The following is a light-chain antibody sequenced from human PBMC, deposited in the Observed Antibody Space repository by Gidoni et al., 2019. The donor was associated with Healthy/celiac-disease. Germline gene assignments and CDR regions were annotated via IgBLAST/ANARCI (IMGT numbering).Light chain of an antibody. CDR1: QSVSSN. CDR2: GAS. J-gene: IGKJ5*01. Sequence: EIVMTQSPATLSVSPGERATLSCRASQSVSSNLAWYQPKPGQAPRLLIYGASTRATGIPARFRGSGSGTEFTLTISSLQSEDFAVYYCQQYNNWPITFGQGTRLEIK. CDR3: QQYNNWPIT. V-gene: IGKV3-15*01.